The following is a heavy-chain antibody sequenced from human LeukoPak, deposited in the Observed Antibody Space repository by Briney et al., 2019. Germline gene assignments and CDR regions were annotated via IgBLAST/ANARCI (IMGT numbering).Heavy chain of an antibody. Sequence: APVKVSCKASGYTFTSYYMRWVRQAPGQGLEWMGIINPSGGSTSYAQKFRGRVTMTRDTSTSTVYMELSSLRSEDTAVYYCARGPRIAVAGTGLDYWGQGTLVTVSS. D-gene: IGHD6-19*01. CDR2: INPSGGST. CDR1: GYTFTSYY. CDR3: ARGPRIAVAGTGLDY. V-gene: IGHV1-46*03. J-gene: IGHJ4*02.